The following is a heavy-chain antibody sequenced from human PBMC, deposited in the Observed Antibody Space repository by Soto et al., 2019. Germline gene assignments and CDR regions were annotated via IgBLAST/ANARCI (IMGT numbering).Heavy chain of an antibody. CDR2: ISHLENT. CDR3: ARGGGYDSFDY. V-gene: IGHV4-30-2*06. Sequence: PSETLSLTCTVSGASISYGGFSWCWIRQSPGKGLEWIGYISHLENTYLHPSFKSRLTMSIDRTRNQFSLKLSSVTAADMAVYYCARGGGYDSFDYWGQGVLVTVSS. CDR1: GASISYGGFS. D-gene: IGHD5-12*01. J-gene: IGHJ4*02.